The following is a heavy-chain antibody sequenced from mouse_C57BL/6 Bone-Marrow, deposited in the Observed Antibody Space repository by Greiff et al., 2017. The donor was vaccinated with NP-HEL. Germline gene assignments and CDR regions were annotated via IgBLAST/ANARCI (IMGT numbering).Heavy chain of an antibody. V-gene: IGHV1-4*01. CDR1: GYTFTSYT. Sequence: QVQLKESGAELARPGASVKMSCKASGYTFTSYTMHWVKQRPGQGLEWIGYINPSSGYTKYNQKFKDKATLTADKSSSTAYMQLSSLTSEDSAVYYCASSLRRSKSMDYWGQGTSVTVSS. CDR3: ASSLRRSKSMDY. CDR2: INPSSGYT. J-gene: IGHJ4*01. D-gene: IGHD2-12*01.